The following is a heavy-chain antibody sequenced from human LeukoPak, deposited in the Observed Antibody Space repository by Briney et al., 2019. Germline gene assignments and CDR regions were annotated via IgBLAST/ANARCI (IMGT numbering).Heavy chain of an antibody. CDR2: ISAYSGNT. V-gene: IGHV1-18*01. CDR1: GYTFTSYG. J-gene: IGHJ4*02. CDR3: ARVKRVVGATYFDY. Sequence: ASVKVSCKASGYTFTSYGISWVRQAPGQGLEWMGWISAYSGNTNYAQKLQGRVTMTTDTSTSTAYMELRSLRSDDTAVYYCARVKRVVGATYFDYWGQGTLVTVSS. D-gene: IGHD1-26*01.